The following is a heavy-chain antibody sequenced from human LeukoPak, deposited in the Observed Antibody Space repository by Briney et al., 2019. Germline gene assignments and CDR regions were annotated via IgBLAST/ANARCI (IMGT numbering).Heavy chain of an antibody. CDR2: IKQDGSGK. CDR3: ASFPTVVTPLDWFDP. J-gene: IGHJ5*02. Sequence: GGSLRLSCAASGFTFSSYWMSWVRQAPGKGLEWVANIKQDGSGKYYVDSVKGRFTISRDNAKNSLYLQMNSLRAEDTAVYYCASFPTVVTPLDWFDPWGQGTLVTVSS. V-gene: IGHV3-7*01. CDR1: GFTFSSYW. D-gene: IGHD4-23*01.